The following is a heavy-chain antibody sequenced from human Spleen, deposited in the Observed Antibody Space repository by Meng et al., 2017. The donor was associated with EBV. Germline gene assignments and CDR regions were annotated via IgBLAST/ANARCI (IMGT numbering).Heavy chain of an antibody. CDR1: GGSVTSHSYY. Sequence: QVQLQESGPGLVKPSETLSLTCTVSGGSVTSHSYYWSWIRQPPGNELEWIGNIYSSGSTKYNTNYNPSLKSRVTMSIDTSKNQFSLKLSSVTAADTAIYYCARAHGSDFVRWFDPWGQGALVTVSS. J-gene: IGHJ5*02. CDR2: IYSSGSTKYNT. V-gene: IGHV4-61*01. D-gene: IGHD2-21*02. CDR3: ARAHGSDFVRWFDP.